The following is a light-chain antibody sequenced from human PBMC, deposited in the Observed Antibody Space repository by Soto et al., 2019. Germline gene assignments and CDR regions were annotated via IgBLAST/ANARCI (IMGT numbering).Light chain of an antibody. CDR2: GAS. V-gene: IGKV3-15*01. J-gene: IGKJ5*01. CDR1: QSVSSN. Sequence: EIVMTQSPATLSVSPGERATLSCRASQSVSSNLAWYQQKPGQAPRLLIYGASTRATGIPARFSGSGSGTEFTLTISSLQSEDFAVYYCQHYHGWPITFGQGTRLE. CDR3: QHYHGWPIT.